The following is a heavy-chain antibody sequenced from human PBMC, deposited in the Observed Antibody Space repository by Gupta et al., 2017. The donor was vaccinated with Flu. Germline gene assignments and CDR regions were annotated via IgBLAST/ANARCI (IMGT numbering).Heavy chain of an antibody. J-gene: IGHJ4*02. CDR3: ATVTSGC. Sequence: EMQLVESGGDLVQPGGSLRLSCAAPGFTFSSSYLQWVRQDPGEGLVWVSRINPDGSSTTYAESVKGRFTISRDNAKNTLYLQMNSLGDDDTAVYYCATVTSGCWGQGTLVTGSS. D-gene: IGHD4-17*01. CDR1: GFTFSSSY. CDR2: INPDGSST. V-gene: IGHV3-74*03.